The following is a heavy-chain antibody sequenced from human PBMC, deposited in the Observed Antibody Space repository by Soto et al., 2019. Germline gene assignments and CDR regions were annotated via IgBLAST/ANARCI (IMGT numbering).Heavy chain of an antibody. D-gene: IGHD4-4*01. Sequence: QVQLVESGGGVVQPGRSLRLSCAASGFTFSDSGMHWVRQAPGKGLEWVAAISHDGSNEFYAESLRARFTISRDNSNSMLYLQMNSLRTEDTALCYCAKSVQYCQGTTFSPEAFDLWGQGTGLTVSS. J-gene: IGHJ3*01. CDR1: GFTFSDSG. V-gene: IGHV3-30*18. CDR3: AKSVQYCQGTTFSPEAFDL. CDR2: ISHDGSNE.